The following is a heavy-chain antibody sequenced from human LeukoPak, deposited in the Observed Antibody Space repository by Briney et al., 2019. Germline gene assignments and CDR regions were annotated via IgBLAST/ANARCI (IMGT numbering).Heavy chain of an antibody. CDR1: GGSISSGDYY. V-gene: IGHV4-30-4*01. Sequence: PSETLSLTCTVSGGSISSGDYYWSWIRQPPGKGQEWIGYIYYSGSTYYNPSLKSRVTISVDTSKNQFSLKLSSVTAADTAVYYCARGADITMIVLDYWGQGTLVTVSS. D-gene: IGHD3-22*01. J-gene: IGHJ4*02. CDR3: ARGADITMIVLDY. CDR2: IYYSGST.